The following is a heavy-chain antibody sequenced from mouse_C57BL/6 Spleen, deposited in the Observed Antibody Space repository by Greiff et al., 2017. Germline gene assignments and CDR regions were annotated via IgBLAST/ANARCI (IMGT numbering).Heavy chain of an antibody. D-gene: IGHD2-2*01. Sequence: QVQLQQSGPELVKPGASVKISCKASGYAFSSSWMNWVKQRPGKGLEWIGRIYPGDGDTNYNGKFKGKATLTADKSSSTAYMQLSSLTSEDSAVYFCARGPLYGYDEVGYYFDYWGQGTTLTVSS. CDR1: GYAFSSSW. CDR2: IYPGDGDT. V-gene: IGHV1-82*01. CDR3: ARGPLYGYDEVGYYFDY. J-gene: IGHJ2*01.